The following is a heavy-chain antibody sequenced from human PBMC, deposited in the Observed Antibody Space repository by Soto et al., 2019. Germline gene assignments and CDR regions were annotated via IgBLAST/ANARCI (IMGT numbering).Heavy chain of an antibody. CDR2: IYYSGST. J-gene: IGHJ5*02. Sequence: QVQLQESGPGLVKPSQTLSLTCTVSGGSISSGGYYWSWIRQHPGKGLEWIGYIYYSGSTYYNPSLKSRVTISVDTSKTPFSLKLSSVTAADTAVYYCARSSYDSSGYYYGWFDPWGQGTLVTVSS. V-gene: IGHV4-31*03. CDR1: GGSISSGGYY. D-gene: IGHD3-22*01. CDR3: ARSSYDSSGYYYGWFDP.